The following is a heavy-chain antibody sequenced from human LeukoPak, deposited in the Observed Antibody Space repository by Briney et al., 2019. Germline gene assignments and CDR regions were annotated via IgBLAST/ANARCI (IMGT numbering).Heavy chain of an antibody. J-gene: IGHJ4*02. Sequence: GGFLRLSCAASGFTVSNNYISWVRQAPGKGLEWVSVIHSDGSTYYADSVKDRFSISRDNSRNTLSLQMNSLRAEDTAVYYCARQLFISTSFYYIFDFWGQGTLVTVSS. CDR3: ARQLFISTSFYYIFDF. CDR2: IHSDGST. CDR1: GFTVSNNY. V-gene: IGHV3-66*04. D-gene: IGHD2/OR15-2a*01.